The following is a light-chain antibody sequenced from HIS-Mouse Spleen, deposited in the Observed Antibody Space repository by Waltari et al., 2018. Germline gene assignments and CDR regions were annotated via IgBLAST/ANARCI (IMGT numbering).Light chain of an antibody. CDR2: SNN. V-gene: IGLV1-44*01. CDR3: AAWDDSLNGWV. Sequence: QSVLTQPPSASGTPGQRVTISCSGSSSNIGSNTVNWYQQLPGTAPKLLTYSNNHRPSGVPDRFSGSKSGTSASLAISGLQSEDEADYYCAAWDDSLNGWVFGGGTKLTVL. CDR1: SSNIGSNT. J-gene: IGLJ3*02.